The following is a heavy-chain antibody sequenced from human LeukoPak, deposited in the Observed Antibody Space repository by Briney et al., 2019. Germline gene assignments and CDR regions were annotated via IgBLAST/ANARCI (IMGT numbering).Heavy chain of an antibody. D-gene: IGHD5-18*01. V-gene: IGHV3-43*02. Sequence: GGSLRLSCAASGFTFDDYAMHWVRQAPGKGLEWVSLISGDGGSTYYADSVKGRFAISRDNSKNSLYLQMNSLRTEDTALYYCAKDTLRGYSYGFHNYMDVWGKGTTVTVSS. CDR3: AKDTLRGYSYGFHNYMDV. CDR1: GFTFDDYA. J-gene: IGHJ6*03. CDR2: ISGDGGST.